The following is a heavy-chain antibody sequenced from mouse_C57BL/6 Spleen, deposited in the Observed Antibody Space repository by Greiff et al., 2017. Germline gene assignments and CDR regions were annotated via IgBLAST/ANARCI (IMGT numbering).Heavy chain of an antibody. Sequence: EVQRVESGAELVRPGASVKLSCTASGFNIKDDYMHWVKQRPEQGLEWIGWIDPENGDTEYASKFQGKATITADTSSNTAYLQLSSLTSEDTAVYYCTTRGVVADFDVWGTGTTVTVSS. D-gene: IGHD1-1*01. CDR2: IDPENGDT. V-gene: IGHV14-4*01. J-gene: IGHJ1*03. CDR1: GFNIKDDY. CDR3: TTRGVVADFDV.